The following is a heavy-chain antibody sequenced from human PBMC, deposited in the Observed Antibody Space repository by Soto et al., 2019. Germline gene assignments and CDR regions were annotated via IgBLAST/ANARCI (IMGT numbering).Heavy chain of an antibody. CDR1: GYAFTTYG. J-gene: IGHJ5*02. D-gene: IGHD2-15*01. CDR3: ARDFYCSGGKCYHGGWFDP. CDR2: IVADSGNT. Sequence: QVQLMQSGAELTKPGASVKVSCETSGYAFTTYGLSWVRQAPGQGLEWMGWIVADSGNTIYAQKFQDRVTMYRDTSTNTAYMELRSLTSDDSALYYCARDFYCSGGKCYHGGWFDPWGQGTLVTVSS. V-gene: IGHV1-18*01.